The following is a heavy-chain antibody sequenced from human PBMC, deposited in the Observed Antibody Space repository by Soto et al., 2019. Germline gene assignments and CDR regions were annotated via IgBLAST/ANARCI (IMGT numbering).Heavy chain of an antibody. Sequence: GASVKVSCKASGGTFSSYAISWVRQAPGQGLEWMGGIIPIFGTANYAQKFQGRVTITADESTSTAYMELSSLRSEDTAVYYCARDPRGCQGGTSCYFRPHKWFDPWGQGTLVTVSS. D-gene: IGHD2-2*01. CDR1: GGTFSSYA. CDR3: ARDPRGCQGGTSCYFRPHKWFDP. CDR2: IIPIFGTA. J-gene: IGHJ5*02. V-gene: IGHV1-69*13.